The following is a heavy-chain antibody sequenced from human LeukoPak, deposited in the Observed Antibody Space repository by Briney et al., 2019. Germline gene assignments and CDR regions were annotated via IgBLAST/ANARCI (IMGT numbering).Heavy chain of an antibody. Sequence: SEALSLTCTVSGGSTSSSSYYWGWIRQPPGKGLEWIGSIYYSGSTYYNPSLKSRVTISVDTSKNQFSLKLSSVTAADTAVYYCASAHSRYCSSTSCYRTHAFDIWGQGTMVTVSS. CDR2: IYYSGST. D-gene: IGHD2-2*01. CDR1: GGSTSSSSYY. V-gene: IGHV4-39*01. J-gene: IGHJ3*02. CDR3: ASAHSRYCSSTSCYRTHAFDI.